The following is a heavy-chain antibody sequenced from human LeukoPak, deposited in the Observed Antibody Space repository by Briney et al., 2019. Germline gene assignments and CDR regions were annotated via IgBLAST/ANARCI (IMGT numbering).Heavy chain of an antibody. V-gene: IGHV4-59*01. D-gene: IGHD5-18*01. Sequence: PSETLSLTCTVSGGSISSYYWSWIQQPPGKGLEWIGYIYYSGSTNYNPSLKSRVTISVDTSKNQFSLKLSSVTAADTAVYYCATGGYSYGSYYYMDVWGKGTTVTVSS. J-gene: IGHJ6*03. CDR1: GGSISSYY. CDR3: ATGGYSYGSYYYMDV. CDR2: IYYSGST.